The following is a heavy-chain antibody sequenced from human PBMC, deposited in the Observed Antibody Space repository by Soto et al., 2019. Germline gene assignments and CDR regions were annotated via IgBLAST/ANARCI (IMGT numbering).Heavy chain of an antibody. CDR2: IIPIFGST. CDR3: ARDGDLRSDFWSGPLGGGWFDP. CDR1: GGTFSNSA. V-gene: IGHV1-69*12. D-gene: IGHD3-3*01. Sequence: QVQLVQSGAEVRKPGSSVKVSCKASGGTFSNSAITWVRQAPGQGLEWVGGIIPIFGSTNYAQKFQGRVTIAADEATITADMELSSLTSEDTAVYYCARDGDLRSDFWSGPLGGGWFDPWGQGTLVTVSS. J-gene: IGHJ5*02.